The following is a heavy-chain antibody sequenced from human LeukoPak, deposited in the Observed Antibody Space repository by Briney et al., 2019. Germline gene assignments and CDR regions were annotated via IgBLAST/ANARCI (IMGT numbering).Heavy chain of an antibody. CDR2: IYYSGST. CDR3: ARGRIAAAGNLDY. J-gene: IGHJ4*02. CDR1: GGSISTYY. Sequence: SETLSLTCTVSGGSISTYYWSWMRQPPGRGLEWIGYIYYSGSTNHNPSLQSRVTISVDTSKNQFSLKLSSVTAADTAVYYCARGRIAAAGNLDYWGQGTLVTVSS. V-gene: IGHV4-59*01. D-gene: IGHD6-13*01.